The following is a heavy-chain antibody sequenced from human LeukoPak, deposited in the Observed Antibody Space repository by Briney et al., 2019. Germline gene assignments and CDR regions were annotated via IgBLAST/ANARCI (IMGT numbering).Heavy chain of an antibody. CDR2: IKQDGSEK. J-gene: IGHJ4*02. D-gene: IGHD6-13*01. Sequence: GESLKISCKGSGYSFTSYWIGWVRQAPGKGLEWVANIKQDGSEKNYVDSVKGRFTISRDNAKNSLFLQMNSLRAEDTAVYYCARDSRYGSPRAGYWGQGTLVTVSS. CDR3: ARDSRYGSPRAGY. V-gene: IGHV3-7*01. CDR1: GYSFTSYW.